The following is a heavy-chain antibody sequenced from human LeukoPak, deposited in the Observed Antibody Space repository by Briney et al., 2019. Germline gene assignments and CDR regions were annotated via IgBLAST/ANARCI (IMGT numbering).Heavy chain of an antibody. V-gene: IGHV1-18*04. CDR2: ISTYNGNT. D-gene: IGHD2-15*01. CDR1: GYTFTSYG. J-gene: IGHJ5*02. Sequence: ASVKVSCKASGYTFTSYGISWVRQAPGQGLEWMGWISTYNGNTNNAQKFQGRVTMTTDTSTSTAYMELRSLRSDDTAVYYCARDDSSYCSGGSCYPNWFDPGGQGTLVTVS. CDR3: ARDDSSYCSGGSCYPNWFDP.